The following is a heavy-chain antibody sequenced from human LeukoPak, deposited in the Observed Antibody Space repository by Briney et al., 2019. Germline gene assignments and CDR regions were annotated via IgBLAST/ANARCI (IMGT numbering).Heavy chain of an antibody. Sequence: PSETLSLTCTVSGGSISSYYWSWIRQPAGKGLEWIGRIYTSGSTNYNPSLKSRVTMSVDTSKNQFSLKLSSVTAADTAVYYCARDSPIVIAAAGTSWFDPWGRGTLVTVSS. CDR1: GGSISSYY. J-gene: IGHJ5*02. CDR3: ARDSPIVIAAAGTSWFDP. CDR2: IYTSGST. V-gene: IGHV4-4*07. D-gene: IGHD6-13*01.